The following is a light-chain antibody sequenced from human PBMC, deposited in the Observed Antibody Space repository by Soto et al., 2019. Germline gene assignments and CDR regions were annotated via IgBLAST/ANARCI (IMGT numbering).Light chain of an antibody. J-gene: IGLJ2*01. Sequence: QSALTQPPSASGSPGQSVTISCTGTSGDVGAYNYVSWFQQHPGKAPKFMIYEVSKRPSGVPDRFSGSKSGNTASLTVSGLQAEDEAYYYCSSYARGHNFVFGGGTKLTVL. CDR3: SSYARGHNFV. V-gene: IGLV2-8*01. CDR2: EVS. CDR1: SGDVGAYNY.